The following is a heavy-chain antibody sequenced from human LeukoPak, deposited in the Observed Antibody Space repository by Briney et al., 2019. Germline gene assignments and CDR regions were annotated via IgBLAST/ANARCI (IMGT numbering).Heavy chain of an antibody. D-gene: IGHD2-2*01. V-gene: IGHV3-30*18. CDR3: AKGGGYQLPLDY. CDR1: GFTFSSYG. J-gene: IGHJ4*02. CDR2: ISYDESNK. Sequence: PGGSPRLSCPASGFTFSSYGMHWVRQAPGKGLEWVAVISYDESNKYYADSVKGRFTISRDNSKNTLYLQMNSLRAEDTAVYYCAKGGGYQLPLDYWDQGTLVTVSS.